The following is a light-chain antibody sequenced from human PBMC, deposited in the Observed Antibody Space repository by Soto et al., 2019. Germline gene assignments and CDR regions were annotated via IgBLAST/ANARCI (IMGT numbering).Light chain of an antibody. CDR1: QSVSSN. V-gene: IGKV3-15*01. Sequence: EIVMTQYPAALSASPGEGATLSCRTSQSVSSNLAWYQQKPGQAPRLLIYGASTRATGIPARFSGSGSGTEFTLTISSLQSEDFAVYYCQQYNNWPPVTFGQGTKVDIK. CDR2: GAS. CDR3: QQYNNWPPVT. J-gene: IGKJ1*01.